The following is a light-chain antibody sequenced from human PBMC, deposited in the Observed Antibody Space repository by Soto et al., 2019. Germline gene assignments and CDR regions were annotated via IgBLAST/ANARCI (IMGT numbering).Light chain of an antibody. J-gene: IGKJ1*01. CDR2: DAS. V-gene: IGKV3-20*01. CDR1: QSVSSY. Sequence: EVGLTQSAVALSLSPGERATLSCRASQSVSSYLAWYQQKPGQAPRLLIYDASNMATGIPARFSGSGSGTDFTLTISRLEPEDFAVYYCHQYGSSPSTFGQGTKVDIK. CDR3: HQYGSSPST.